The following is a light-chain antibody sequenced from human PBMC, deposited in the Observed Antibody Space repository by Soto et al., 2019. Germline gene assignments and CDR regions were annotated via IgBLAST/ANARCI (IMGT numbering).Light chain of an antibody. V-gene: IGLV2-14*03. Sequence: QSVLTQPASVSGSPGQSITISCTGTSGDVGAYNFVSWYQHHPGKAPKLIIYHVSDRPSGFSSRFSGSKSGNSASLTISGLHAEDEADYYCSSYAGSDTFVFGTGTKSPS. CDR3: SSYAGSDTFV. CDR2: HVS. CDR1: SGDVGAYNF. J-gene: IGLJ1*01.